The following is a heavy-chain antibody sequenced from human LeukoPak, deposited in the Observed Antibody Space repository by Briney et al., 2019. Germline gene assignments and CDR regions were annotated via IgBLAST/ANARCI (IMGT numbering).Heavy chain of an antibody. V-gene: IGHV3-23*01. D-gene: IGHD2-15*01. CDR2: ISNNGGYT. Sequence: PSETLSLTCTVSGGSINTYYWSWVRQAPGKGLEWVSAISNNGGYTYYADSVQGRFTISRDNSKSTLCLQMNSLRAEDTAVYYCAKQLGYCSDGSCYFPYWGQGTLVTVSS. J-gene: IGHJ4*02. CDR3: AKQLGYCSDGSCYFPY. CDR1: GGSINTYY.